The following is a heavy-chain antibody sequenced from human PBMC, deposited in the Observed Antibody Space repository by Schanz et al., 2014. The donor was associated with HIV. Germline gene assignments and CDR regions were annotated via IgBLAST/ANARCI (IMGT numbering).Heavy chain of an antibody. CDR2: ILPTFATA. CDR3: ARGAAARHNSYYYDLDV. CDR1: GGTFSSHA. V-gene: IGHV1-69*13. J-gene: IGHJ6*02. Sequence: QIQLVQSGAEMKKPGASVKVSCKASGGTFSSHAISWVRQAPGQGLEWMGGILPTFATANYAQKFQGRVTITADESTSTGYMEMNRLVSEDTGLYYCARGAAARHNSYYYDLDVWGQGTTVIVSS. D-gene: IGHD6-6*01.